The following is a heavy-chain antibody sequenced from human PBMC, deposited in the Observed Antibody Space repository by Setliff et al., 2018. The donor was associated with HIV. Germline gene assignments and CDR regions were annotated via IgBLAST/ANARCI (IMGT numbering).Heavy chain of an antibody. CDR3: ARGSVIVADALDI. CDR1: SAGIISYS. D-gene: IGHD1-26*01. J-gene: IGHJ3*02. Sequence: SETLSLTCTVSSAGIISYSWSWIRQPAGKGLEWIGCVYSSGSTNYNPSLRNRLTMSVDTSKKQFSLKLSSVTAADTAVYYCARGSVIVADALDIWGQGTMVTVSS. V-gene: IGHV4-4*07. CDR2: VYSSGST.